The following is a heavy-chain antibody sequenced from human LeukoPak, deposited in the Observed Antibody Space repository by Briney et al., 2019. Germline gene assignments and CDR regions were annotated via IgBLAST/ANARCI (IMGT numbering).Heavy chain of an antibody. D-gene: IGHD3-3*01. Sequence: PGGSLRLSCAASGFTFSSYWMSWVRQAPGKGLEWVANIKQEGSEKYYVDSVKGRFTISRDNAKNSLYLQMNSLRAEDTAVYYCARYPYYDFWSGYAVGWYFDLWGRGTLVTVSS. CDR1: GFTFSSYW. V-gene: IGHV3-7*01. CDR2: IKQEGSEK. CDR3: ARYPYYDFWSGYAVGWYFDL. J-gene: IGHJ2*01.